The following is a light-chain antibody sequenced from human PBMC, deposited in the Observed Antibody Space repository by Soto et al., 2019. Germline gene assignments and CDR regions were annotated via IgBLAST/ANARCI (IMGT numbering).Light chain of an antibody. CDR1: SSDVGCYNY. Sequence: QSALTQPAYVSGSPGQSIAISCDATSSDVGCYNYVSCYQKHPGKAPKLLVYEVSNRPSGVSNRFSGSKSGNTASLTIFGLQAEDEADYYCSSYTSSSTGGYVFGTGTKLTVL. CDR2: EVS. V-gene: IGLV2-14*01. CDR3: SSYTSSSTGGYV. J-gene: IGLJ1*01.